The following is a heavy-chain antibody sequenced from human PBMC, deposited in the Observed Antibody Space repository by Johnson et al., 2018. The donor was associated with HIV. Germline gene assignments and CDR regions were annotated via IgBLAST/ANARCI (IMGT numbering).Heavy chain of an antibody. CDR2: IRGSGGTT. Sequence: MLLVESGGGLVQPGGSLRLSCTTYGFDFSSYALTWVRQAPGKGLEWVSSIRGSGGTTYYADSVKGRFAISRDNSGNTLFLQMNTLRAEDTAGYYCAEDMTTASGAFEIGGQGTTVTVSS. CDR3: AEDMTTASGAFEI. J-gene: IGHJ3*02. D-gene: IGHD6-25*01. CDR1: GFDFSSYA. V-gene: IGHV3-23*04.